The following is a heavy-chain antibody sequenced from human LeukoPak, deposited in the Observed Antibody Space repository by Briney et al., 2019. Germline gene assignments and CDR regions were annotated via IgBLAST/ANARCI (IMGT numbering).Heavy chain of an antibody. CDR3: ARGYCSSTSCYLDY. Sequence: PSETLSLTCTVSGGSISSYYWIWLRQPPGKGVEWIGYIYYSGSTNYNPSLKIRVTISVDTPKNQFSLKLSSVTAADTAVYYCARGYCSSTSCYLDYWGQGTLVTVSS. CDR1: GGSISSYY. V-gene: IGHV4-59*01. D-gene: IGHD2-2*01. J-gene: IGHJ4*02. CDR2: IYYSGST.